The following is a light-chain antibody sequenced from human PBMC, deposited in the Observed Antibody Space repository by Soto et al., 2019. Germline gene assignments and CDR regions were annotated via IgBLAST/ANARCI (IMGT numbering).Light chain of an antibody. CDR3: CSYAGSYTYV. J-gene: IGLJ1*01. V-gene: IGLV2-11*01. Sequence: QSALTQPRSVSESPGQSVTISCTGTSSDFGGYDYLSWYQQHPGKAPKLMIYDVTKRPSGVPDRFSGSKSGNTASLTISGLQTEDEADYYCCSYAGSYTYVFGTGTKVTVL. CDR2: DVT. CDR1: SSDFGGYDY.